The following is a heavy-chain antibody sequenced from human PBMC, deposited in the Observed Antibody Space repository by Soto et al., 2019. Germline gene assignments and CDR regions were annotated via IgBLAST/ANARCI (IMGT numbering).Heavy chain of an antibody. CDR3: ARDKGYISGPKYFDY. CDR1: GASISSGDYF. CDR2: IYDSGSS. J-gene: IGHJ4*02. D-gene: IGHD5-12*01. V-gene: IGHV4-30-4*01. Sequence: PSETLSLTCTVSGASISSGDYFWSWIRQSPGKGLEWIGYIYDSGSSYYNPSLKSRVTISVDTSKNQFSLKLRSVTAADTAVYYCARDKGYISGPKYFDYWGQGTLVTVSS.